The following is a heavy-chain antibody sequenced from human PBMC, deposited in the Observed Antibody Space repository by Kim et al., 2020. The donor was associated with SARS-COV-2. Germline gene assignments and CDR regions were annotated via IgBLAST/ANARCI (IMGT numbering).Heavy chain of an antibody. CDR3: ARDHGSMVRGVIAY. J-gene: IGHJ4*02. Sequence: GGSLRLSCAASGFTFSSYSMNWVRQAPGKGLEWVSSISSSSSYIYYADSVKGRFTISRDNAKNSLYLQMNSLRAEDTAVYYCARDHGSMVRGVIAYWGQGTLVTVSS. CDR1: GFTFSSYS. D-gene: IGHD3-10*01. V-gene: IGHV3-21*01. CDR2: ISSSSSYI.